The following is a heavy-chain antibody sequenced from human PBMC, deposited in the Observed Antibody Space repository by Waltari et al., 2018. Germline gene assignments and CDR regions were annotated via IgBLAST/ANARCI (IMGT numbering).Heavy chain of an antibody. D-gene: IGHD6-19*01. CDR2: INHSGTT. CDR3: ARYSGSGWYYFDY. J-gene: IGHJ4*02. V-gene: IGHV4-34*02. CDR1: GGSFRGHS. Sequence: QVQLQQWGAGLLKPSETLSLTCAVYGGSFRGHSWSWIRQPPGKGLEWIGEINHSGTTNYNPSLKSRVTISIDTSKKQFSLKLSSVIAADTAVYYCARYSGSGWYYFDYWGQGTLVSVSS.